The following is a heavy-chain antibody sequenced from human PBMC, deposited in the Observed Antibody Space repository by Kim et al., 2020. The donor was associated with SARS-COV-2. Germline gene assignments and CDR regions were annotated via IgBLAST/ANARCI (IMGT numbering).Heavy chain of an antibody. Sequence: GGSLRLSCAASGFTFSSYAMSWVRQAPGKGLEWVSAISGSGGSTYYADSVKGRFTISRDNSKNTLYLQMNSLRAEDTAVYYCAKAHLGEGWGFRDFWSGYYPTTSVSYGMDVWGQGTTVTVSS. J-gene: IGHJ6*02. CDR3: AKAHLGEGWGFRDFWSGYYPTTSVSYGMDV. CDR2: ISGSGGST. D-gene: IGHD3-3*01. V-gene: IGHV3-23*01. CDR1: GFTFSSYA.